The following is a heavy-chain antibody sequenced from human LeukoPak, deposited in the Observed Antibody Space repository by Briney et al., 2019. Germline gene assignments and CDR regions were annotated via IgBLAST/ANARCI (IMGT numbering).Heavy chain of an antibody. V-gene: IGHV4-39*01. Sequence: SETLSLTCTVSGGSISSSSYYWGWIRQPPGKGLEWIGSIYYSGSTYYNPSLKSRVTISVDTSKNQFSLKLSSVTAADTTMYYCATHSRDHRSAPSFDYWGHGTLVTVSS. CDR1: GGSISSSSYY. D-gene: IGHD2-15*01. J-gene: IGHJ4*01. CDR2: IYYSGST. CDR3: ATHSRDHRSAPSFDY.